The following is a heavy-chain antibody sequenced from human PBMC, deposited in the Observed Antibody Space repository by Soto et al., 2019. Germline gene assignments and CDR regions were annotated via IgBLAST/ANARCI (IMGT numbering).Heavy chain of an antibody. V-gene: IGHV2-5*02. CDR1: GFSLSTSGVG. D-gene: IGHD3-9*01. CDR3: AHTFVSPELRYYDILTGPFYFDY. CDR2: IYWDDDK. J-gene: IGHJ4*02. Sequence: SGPTLVNPTQTLTLTCTFSGFSLSTSGVGVGWIRQPPGKALEWLALIYWDDDKRYRPSLKSRLTITKDTSKNHVVLTMTNMDPVDTATYYCAHTFVSPELRYYDILTGPFYFDYWGQGTLVTVSS.